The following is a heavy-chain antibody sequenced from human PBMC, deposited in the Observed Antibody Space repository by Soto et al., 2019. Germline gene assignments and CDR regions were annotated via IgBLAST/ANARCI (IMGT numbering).Heavy chain of an antibody. CDR3: ARGVGGSGLNWFDP. Sequence: PSETLSLTCTVSGGSISSSSSYWGWIRQPPGKGLEWIGSIHYSGSANYNPFLNSRLTMSVDRSKSQFSMKLASVTAADTAVYYCARGVGGSGLNWFDPWGQGTLVTVSS. D-gene: IGHD6-19*01. CDR1: GGSISSSSSY. J-gene: IGHJ5*02. V-gene: IGHV4-39*07. CDR2: IHYSGSA.